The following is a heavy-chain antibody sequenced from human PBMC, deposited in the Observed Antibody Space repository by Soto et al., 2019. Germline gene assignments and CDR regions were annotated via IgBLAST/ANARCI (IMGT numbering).Heavy chain of an antibody. Sequence: GSLRLSCAASGFTFSSYAMSWVRQAPGKGLEWVSAISGSGGSTYYADSVKGRFTISRDNSKNTLYLQMNSLRAEDTVVYYFAKYPAFYLTYYGTAEGQFASRGQGSLVIGSA. CDR1: GFTFSSYA. D-gene: IGHD3-3*01. J-gene: IGHJ5*01. V-gene: IGHV3-23*01. CDR2: ISGSGGST. CDR3: AKYPAFYLTYYGTAEGQFAS.